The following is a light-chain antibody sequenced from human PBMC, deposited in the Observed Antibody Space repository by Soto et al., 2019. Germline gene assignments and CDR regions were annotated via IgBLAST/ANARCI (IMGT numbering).Light chain of an antibody. Sequence: EIVLTQSPGTLSLSPGERATLSCRDSRSFSSSYLAWYQQKAGQAPRLLIYGASSRATGIPDRFSGSGSGTDFTLTISTLEPEDFAVYYCLQYGSSPLTFGGGTKVEIK. CDR3: LQYGSSPLT. V-gene: IGKV3-20*01. J-gene: IGKJ4*01. CDR1: RSFSSSY. CDR2: GAS.